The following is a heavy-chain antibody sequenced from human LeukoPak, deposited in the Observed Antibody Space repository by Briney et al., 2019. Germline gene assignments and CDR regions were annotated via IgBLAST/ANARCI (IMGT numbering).Heavy chain of an antibody. CDR2: ISHSGNT. D-gene: IGHD3-22*01. CDR1: GGSFSGYY. V-gene: IGHV4-34*01. Sequence: SETLSLTCAVYGGSFSGYYWTWIRQPPGKGLEWIGQISHSGNTNYNPSLKSRVTISIDTSKNQFSLRLISVTAADTAVYYCASVGYYHSSSFDMWGQGTMVTVSS. CDR3: ASVGYYHSSSFDM. J-gene: IGHJ3*02.